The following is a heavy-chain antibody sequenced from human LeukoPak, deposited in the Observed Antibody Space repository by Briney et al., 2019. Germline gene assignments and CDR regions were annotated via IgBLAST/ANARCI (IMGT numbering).Heavy chain of an antibody. CDR2: INRSGST. Sequence: SETLSLTCAVYGGSFSGYYWSWIRQPPGKGLEWIGGINRSGSTNYNPSLKSRVTISVDTSKNQFSLKLSSVTAADTAVYYCARDPHYDILTGEFDYWGQGTLVTVSS. D-gene: IGHD3-9*01. V-gene: IGHV4-34*01. CDR1: GGSFSGYY. CDR3: ARDPHYDILTGEFDY. J-gene: IGHJ4*02.